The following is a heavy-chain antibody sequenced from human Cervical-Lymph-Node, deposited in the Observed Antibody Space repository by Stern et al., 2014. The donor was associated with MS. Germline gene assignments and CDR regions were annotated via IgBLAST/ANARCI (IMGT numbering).Heavy chain of an antibody. D-gene: IGHD2/OR15-2a*01. Sequence: QLQLQESGPGLVQPSATLSLTCTVSGGSVSNTSYFWGWIRQPPGKGLEWIVSLHYRGSRNFNPSLKSRVSISVDTSKTKFSLKVTSVTAADSAMYYCAKSFYRDHSPFYYGMDVWGQGTTVTVSS. CDR1: GGSVSNTSYF. CDR3: AKSFYRDHSPFYYGMDV. CDR2: LHYRGSR. V-gene: IGHV4-39*01. J-gene: IGHJ6*02.